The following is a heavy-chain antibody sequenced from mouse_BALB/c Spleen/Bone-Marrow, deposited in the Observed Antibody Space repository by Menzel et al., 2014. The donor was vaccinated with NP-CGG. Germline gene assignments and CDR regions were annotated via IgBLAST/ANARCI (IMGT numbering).Heavy chain of an antibody. V-gene: IGHV1-18*01. J-gene: IGHJ3*01. CDR2: IYPYNGGT. CDR3: ARSDYYGSSYKAWFTY. CDR1: GYSFTGYT. D-gene: IGHD1-1*01. Sequence: EVQLQQSGPELVKPGTSMKISCKASGYSFTGYTMNWVKHSHGKNLEWIGLIYPYNGGTTYNQRFKGKATFTIDKASSTACMELLSLTSEDSAVYYCARSDYYGSSYKAWFTYWGQGTLVTVSA.